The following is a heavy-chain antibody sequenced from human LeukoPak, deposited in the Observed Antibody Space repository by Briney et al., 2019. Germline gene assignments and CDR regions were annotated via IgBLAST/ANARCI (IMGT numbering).Heavy chain of an antibody. D-gene: IGHD3-22*01. Sequence: PGGSLRLSCAPSGFYFESYAMSWVRQAPGKRRGWVSGVSGSGARTYYADSVKSRFTITRDSSKNTLYLQLNSLRVEVTTVHYSARVYRSSNYYYDRYYYDMDVWGRGTTVTVSS. CDR2: VSGSGART. CDR1: GFYFESYA. CDR3: ARVYRSSNYYYDRYYYDMDV. V-gene: IGHV3-23*01. J-gene: IGHJ6*03.